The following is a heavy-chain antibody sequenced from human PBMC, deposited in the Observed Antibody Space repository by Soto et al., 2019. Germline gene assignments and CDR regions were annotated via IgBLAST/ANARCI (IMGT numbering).Heavy chain of an antibody. J-gene: IGHJ4*02. CDR3: ARHGALYSSWFWFLD. Sequence: PGESLKISCKGSGYSFTSYWISWLRQMPGKGLEWMGRIDPSDSYTNYSPSFQGHVTISADKSISTAYLQLSSLKASDTAMYYCARHGALYSSWFWFLDWAQGTLVTVSS. CDR1: GYSFTSYW. D-gene: IGHD6-13*01. V-gene: IGHV5-10-1*01. CDR2: IDPSDSYT.